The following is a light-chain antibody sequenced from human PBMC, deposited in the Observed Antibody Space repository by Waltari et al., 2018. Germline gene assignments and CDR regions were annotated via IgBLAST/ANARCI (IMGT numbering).Light chain of an antibody. CDR3: QHHFRLPGT. J-gene: IGKJ1*01. CDR2: ASS. V-gene: IGKV3-20*01. Sequence: IVLTQSPGTLSLSPGGRATLSCRASQNVGHYLAWYQQKPGQAPRLLSYASSTRAAGIPDRVSVSGSGADFSLTITRLGPDDFAVYYCQHHFRLPGTFGQGTKV. CDR1: QNVGHY.